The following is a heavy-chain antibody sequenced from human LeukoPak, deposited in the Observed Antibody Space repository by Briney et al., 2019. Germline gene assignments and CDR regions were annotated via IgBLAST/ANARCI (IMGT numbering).Heavy chain of an antibody. CDR1: GFTFSSYA. D-gene: IGHD5-12*01. J-gene: IGHJ4*02. V-gene: IGHV3-23*01. CDR2: ISVSGGT. Sequence: PGGSLRLSCTASGFTFSSYAMSWVRQAPGKGLEWVSAISVSGGTYYADSVKGRFTISRDKSRNTLYLQMNSLRAEDTAVYNCAARGSGYDYYWGQGTLVTVSS. CDR3: AARGSGYDYY.